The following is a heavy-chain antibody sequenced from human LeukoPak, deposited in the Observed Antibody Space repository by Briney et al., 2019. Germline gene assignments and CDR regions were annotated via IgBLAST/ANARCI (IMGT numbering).Heavy chain of an antibody. CDR1: GFTFSNYS. CDR2: ISSSSSYI. CDR3: ARTHSSSWYPDAFDI. V-gene: IGHV3-21*01. J-gene: IGHJ3*02. Sequence: GGSLRLSCAASGFTFSNYSINWVRQAPGKGLEWVSSISSSSSYIYYADSVKGRFTISRDNAKNSLYLQMNSLRAEDTAVYYCARTHSSSWYPDAFDIWGQGTMVTVSS. D-gene: IGHD6-13*01.